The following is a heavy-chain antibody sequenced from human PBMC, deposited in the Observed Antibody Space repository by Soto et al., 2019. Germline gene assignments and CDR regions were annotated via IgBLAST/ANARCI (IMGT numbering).Heavy chain of an antibody. CDR1: GDTYRIYL. CDR2: IVPILDLP. D-gene: IGHD6-25*01. J-gene: IGHJ4*02. CDR3: ATGAAYFDH. V-gene: IGHV1-69*04. Sequence: SLKVSCKTSGDTYRIYLISWVLQAPGQGLEWMGRIVPILDLPNYAQNFQGRVTITADKSTTTVHMEMTNLRSDDTAIYYCATGAAYFDHWGKGTLVTVSS.